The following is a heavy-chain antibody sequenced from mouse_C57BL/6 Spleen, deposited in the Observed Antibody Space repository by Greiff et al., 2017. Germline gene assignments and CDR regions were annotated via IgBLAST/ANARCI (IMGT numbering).Heavy chain of an antibody. CDR3: ARQRDGNYYFDY. Sequence: EVKVVESGGDLVKPGGSLKLSCAASGFTFSSYGMSWVRQTPDKRLEWVATISSGGSYTYYPDSVKGRFTISRDNAKNTLYLQMSSLKSEDTAMYYCARQRDGNYYFDYWGQGTTRAVSS. CDR1: GFTFSSYG. CDR2: ISSGGSYT. J-gene: IGHJ2*01. V-gene: IGHV5-6*01. D-gene: IGHD2-1*01.